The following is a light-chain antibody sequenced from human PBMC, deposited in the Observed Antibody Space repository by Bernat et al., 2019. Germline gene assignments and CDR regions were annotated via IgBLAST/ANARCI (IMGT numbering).Light chain of an antibody. CDR3: QAWDSDSIV. Sequence: SYELTQPPSVSVSPRQTSSSTCSGVKLGYKVACWYQQKAGQSPVLVIYEDNKRPSVIPERFSGSNSGCTDTLTISGTQAMDEADYDCQAWDSDSIVCGGGTKLTVL. V-gene: IGLV3-1*01. CDR1: KLGYKV. CDR2: EDN. J-gene: IGLJ2*01.